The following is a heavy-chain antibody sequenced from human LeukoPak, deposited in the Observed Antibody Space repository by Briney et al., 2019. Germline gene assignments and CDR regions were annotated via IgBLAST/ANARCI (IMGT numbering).Heavy chain of an antibody. V-gene: IGHV3-7*01. Sequence: GGSLRLSCAASGFTFSSYGMSWVRQAPGKGLEWVANIKQDGSEKYYVDSVKGRFTISRDNAKNSLYLQMNSLRAEDTAAYYCAREGFYSYYYYMDVWGKGTTVTVSS. CDR1: GFTFSSYG. D-gene: IGHD2-15*01. CDR3: AREGFYSYYYYMDV. CDR2: IKQDGSEK. J-gene: IGHJ6*03.